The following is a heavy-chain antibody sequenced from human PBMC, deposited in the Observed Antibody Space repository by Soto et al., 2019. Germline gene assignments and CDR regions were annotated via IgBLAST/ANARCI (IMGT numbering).Heavy chain of an antibody. V-gene: IGHV3-53*01. CDR2: LYDVDGS. D-gene: IGHD1-1*01. CDR3: ASWHEREHAYDV. CDR1: GLTVSGKKY. Sequence: DVQLVESGGGLIQPGESLRLSCAAFGLTVSGKKYVAWVSQAPGKGLEWVSALYDVDGSFYADSVKGRFTTSSDSSKTTVYLQMNGLRPDDTAVYYCASWHEREHAYDVWGQGTTVTVSS. J-gene: IGHJ3*01.